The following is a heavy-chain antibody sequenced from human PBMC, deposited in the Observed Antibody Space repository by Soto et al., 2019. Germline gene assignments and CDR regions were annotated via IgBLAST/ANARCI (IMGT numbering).Heavy chain of an antibody. D-gene: IGHD6-19*01. V-gene: IGHV3-15*01. Sequence: GGSLRLSCAASGFTFSNAWMSWVRQAPGKGLEWVGRIKSKTDGGTTDYAAPVKGRFTISRDDSKNTLYLQMNSLKTEGTAVYYCTTDPQAGFIDYWGQGTLVTVSS. CDR1: GFTFSNAW. CDR3: TTDPQAGFIDY. J-gene: IGHJ4*02. CDR2: IKSKTDGGTT.